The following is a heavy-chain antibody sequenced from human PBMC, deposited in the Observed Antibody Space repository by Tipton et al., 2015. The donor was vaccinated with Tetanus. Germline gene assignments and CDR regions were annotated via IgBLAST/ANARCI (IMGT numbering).Heavy chain of an antibody. CDR3: TRVAAPQPFDY. J-gene: IGHJ4*02. D-gene: IGHD6-6*01. Sequence: SLRLSCAASGFTFSGSDIHWVRQASGKGLEWVGRIRGKPYSYATAYAASVKGRFTISRDDSKNTAYLQMNSLKTEDTAVYYCTRVAAPQPFDYWGQGTLVTVSS. CDR1: GFTFSGSD. CDR2: IRGKPYSYAT. V-gene: IGHV3-73*01.